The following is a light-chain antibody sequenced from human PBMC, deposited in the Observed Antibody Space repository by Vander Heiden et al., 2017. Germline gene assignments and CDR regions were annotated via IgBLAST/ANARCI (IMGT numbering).Light chain of an antibody. CDR1: QSVSSN. CDR3: QQYHNWPPIT. V-gene: IGKV3-15*01. CDR2: GAS. Sequence: EIVMTHSPATQSVSPGERATLSCRASQSVSSNLAWYQQKPGQAPRLLIYGASTRATGIPARFSGIGSGTEFTLTISSLQSEDFAIYYCQQYHNWPPITFGQGTRLEIK. J-gene: IGKJ5*01.